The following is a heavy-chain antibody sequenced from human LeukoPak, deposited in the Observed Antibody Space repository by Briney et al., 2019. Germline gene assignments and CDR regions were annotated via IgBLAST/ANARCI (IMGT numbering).Heavy chain of an antibody. CDR1: GYTFTSYG. Sequence: ASVKVSFKASGYTFTSYGINWVRQAPGQGLEWMGWISAYNGNTNYAQKLQGRVTMTTDTSTSTAYMELRSLRSDDTAVYYCAREVPYDSSVYYQPFDYWGQGTLVTVSS. D-gene: IGHD3-22*01. V-gene: IGHV1-18*01. CDR3: AREVPYDSSVYYQPFDY. J-gene: IGHJ4*02. CDR2: ISAYNGNT.